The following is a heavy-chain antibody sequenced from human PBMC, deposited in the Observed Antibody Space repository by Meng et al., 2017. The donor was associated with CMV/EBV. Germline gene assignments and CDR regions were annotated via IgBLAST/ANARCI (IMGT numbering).Heavy chain of an antibody. V-gene: IGHV5-51*01. J-gene: IGHJ6*02. Sequence: GGSLRLSCKGSGYSFTSYWIGWVRQMPGKGLEWMGIIYPGDSDTRYSPSFQGQVTISADKSISTAYLQWSSLKASDTAMHYCARHASWILGGMDVWGQGTTVTVSS. CDR3: ARHASWILGGMDV. CDR1: GYSFTSYW. D-gene: IGHD5-12*01. CDR2: IYPGDSDT.